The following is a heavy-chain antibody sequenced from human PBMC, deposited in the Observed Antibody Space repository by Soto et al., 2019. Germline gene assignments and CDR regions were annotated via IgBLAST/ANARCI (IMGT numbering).Heavy chain of an antibody. V-gene: IGHV1-18*01. CDR3: ARDLWGYYDFWSGYYLKAYFDY. CDR1: GYTFTSYG. CDR2: ISAYNGNT. D-gene: IGHD3-3*01. Sequence: QVQLVQSGAEVKKPGASVKVSCKASGYTFTSYGISWVRQAPGQGLEWMGWISAYNGNTNYAQKLQGRVTMTTDTSTSTAYMELRGLRSDDTAVYYCARDLWGYYDFWSGYYLKAYFDYWGQGTLVTVSS. J-gene: IGHJ4*02.